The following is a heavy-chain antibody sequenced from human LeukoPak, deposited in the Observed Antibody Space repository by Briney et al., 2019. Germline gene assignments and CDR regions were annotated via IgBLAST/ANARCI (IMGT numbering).Heavy chain of an antibody. D-gene: IGHD4-11*01. CDR1: GGSISSGSYY. V-gene: IGHV4-61*02. J-gene: IGHJ6*03. Sequence: SQTLSLTCTVSGGSISSGSYYWGWIRQPAGKGLEWIGRIYTSGSTNYNPSLKSRVTISVDTSKNQFSLKLSSVTAADTAVYYCARVPDYSLDYYYYYMDVWGKGTTVTVSS. CDR2: IYTSGST. CDR3: ARVPDYSLDYYYYYMDV.